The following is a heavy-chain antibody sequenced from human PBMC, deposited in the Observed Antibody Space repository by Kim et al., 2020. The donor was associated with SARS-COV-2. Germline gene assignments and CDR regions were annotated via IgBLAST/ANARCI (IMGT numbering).Heavy chain of an antibody. CDR3: ANPYQLPRRYYYYYGMDV. V-gene: IGHV3-23*01. D-gene: IGHD2-2*01. J-gene: IGHJ6*02. Sequence: KGRFTISRDNSRITLYLQMNSLRAEDTAVYYCANPYQLPRRYYYYYGMDVWGQGTTVTVSS.